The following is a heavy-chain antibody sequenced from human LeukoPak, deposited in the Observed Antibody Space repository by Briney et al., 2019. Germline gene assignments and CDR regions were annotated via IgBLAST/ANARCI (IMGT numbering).Heavy chain of an antibody. J-gene: IGHJ3*02. CDR2: IIPIFGTA. CDR3: ASPRCSSTSCYPVRGAFDI. V-gene: IGHV1-69*13. Sequence: GASVKVSCKASGGTFSSYAISWVRQAPGQGLEWMGGIIPIFGTANYAQKFQGRVTITADESTRTAYMELSSLRSEDTAVYYCASPRCSSTSCYPVRGAFDIWGQGTMVTVSS. D-gene: IGHD2-2*01. CDR1: GGTFSSYA.